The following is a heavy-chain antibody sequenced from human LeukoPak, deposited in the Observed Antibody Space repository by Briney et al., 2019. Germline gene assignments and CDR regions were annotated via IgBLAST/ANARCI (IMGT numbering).Heavy chain of an antibody. Sequence: SETQSLTCTVSGGSISSSSYYWGWSRQPPGKGLEWIGSIYYSGSTYYNPSLKSRVTISVDTSKNQFSLKLSSVTAADTAVYYCARHPLYRNIAVAGTVDYWGQGTLVTVSS. V-gene: IGHV4-39*01. CDR2: IYYSGST. J-gene: IGHJ4*02. CDR1: GGSISSSSYY. D-gene: IGHD6-19*01. CDR3: ARHPLYRNIAVAGTVDY.